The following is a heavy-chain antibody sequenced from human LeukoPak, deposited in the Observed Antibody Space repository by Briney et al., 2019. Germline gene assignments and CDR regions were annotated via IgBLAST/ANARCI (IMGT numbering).Heavy chain of an antibody. CDR2: IIPIFGTA. V-gene: IGHV1-69*05. Sequence: SVKVSCKASGGTFSSYAISWVRQAPGQGLEWMGGIIPIFGTANYAQKVQGRVTMTRDTSTSTVYMELSSLRSEDTAVYYCARDFKLEPQTRDNWYFDLWGRGTLVTVSS. D-gene: IGHD1-1*01. J-gene: IGHJ2*01. CDR3: ARDFKLEPQTRDNWYFDL. CDR1: GGTFSSYA.